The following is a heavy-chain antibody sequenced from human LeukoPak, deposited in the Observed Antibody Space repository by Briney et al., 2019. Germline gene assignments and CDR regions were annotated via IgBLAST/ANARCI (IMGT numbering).Heavy chain of an antibody. Sequence: ASVKVSCKASGYTFTSYYMHWVRQAPGQGLEWMGIINPSGGSTSYAQKFQGRVTMTRDTSTSTVYMELSSLRSEDTAVYYCARGGVVPAATPYYFDYWGQGTLVTVSS. V-gene: IGHV1-46*01. CDR2: INPSGGST. D-gene: IGHD2-2*02. J-gene: IGHJ4*02. CDR1: GYTFTSYY. CDR3: ARGGVVPAATPYYFDY.